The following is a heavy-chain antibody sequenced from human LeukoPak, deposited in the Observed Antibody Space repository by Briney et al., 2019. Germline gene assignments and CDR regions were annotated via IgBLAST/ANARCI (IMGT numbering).Heavy chain of an antibody. V-gene: IGHV4-4*02. D-gene: IGHD6-19*01. CDR3: ARSSGIAMATVDY. CDR2: IYHSGST. J-gene: IGHJ4*02. CDR1: GGSISSSNW. Sequence: SETLSLTCAVSGGSISSSNWWSWVRQPPGRGLEWIGEIYHSGSTNYNPSLKSRVTISVDKSKNQFSLKLSSVTAADTAVYYCARSSGIAMATVDYWGQGTLVTVSS.